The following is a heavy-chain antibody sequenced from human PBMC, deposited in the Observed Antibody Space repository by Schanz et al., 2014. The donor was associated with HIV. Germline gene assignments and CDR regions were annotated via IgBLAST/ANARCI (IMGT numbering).Heavy chain of an antibody. Sequence: QVQLVESGGGVVQPGRSLRLSCAASGFTFSSYALHWVRQAPGKGLEWVALISYDGNDKYCADSVKGRFTISRDNSKNTLFLQMNSLRAEDTAVYHCAARYCSGAKCYSLDYWGQGTLVTVSS. CDR1: GFTFSSYA. CDR2: ISYDGNDK. J-gene: IGHJ4*02. V-gene: IGHV3-30*03. D-gene: IGHD2-15*01. CDR3: AARYCSGAKCYSLDY.